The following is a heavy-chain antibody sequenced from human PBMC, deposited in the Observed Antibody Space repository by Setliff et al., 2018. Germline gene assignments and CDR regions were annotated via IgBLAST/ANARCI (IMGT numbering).Heavy chain of an antibody. V-gene: IGHV3-23*01. CDR2: ISGSGGST. D-gene: IGHD3-3*01. CDR1: GFTFSSYA. Sequence: GGSLRLSCAASGFTFSSYAMSWVRQAPGKGLEWVSAISGSGGSTYYADSVKGRFTISRDNSKNTLYLQMNSLRAEDTAVYYCAKVNNRFWSGYYPYYYAMDVWGQGTTVTVSS. J-gene: IGHJ6*02. CDR3: AKVNNRFWSGYYPYYYAMDV.